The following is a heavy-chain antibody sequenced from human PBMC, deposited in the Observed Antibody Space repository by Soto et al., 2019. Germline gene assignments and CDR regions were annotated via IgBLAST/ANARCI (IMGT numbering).Heavy chain of an antibody. D-gene: IGHD2-15*01. Sequence: DVQLVESGGGLVQPGGSLRLSCAASGFTFSSSERYSVRQARGKGLEWISYIHPGGQTIFYAESVKGRFTISRDNAKNSLYLLMNSLRAEDTAVYYCVRRGSRWGQGTMVTVSS. J-gene: IGHJ3*01. CDR1: GFTFSSSE. CDR3: VRRGSR. CDR2: IHPGGQTI. V-gene: IGHV3-48*03.